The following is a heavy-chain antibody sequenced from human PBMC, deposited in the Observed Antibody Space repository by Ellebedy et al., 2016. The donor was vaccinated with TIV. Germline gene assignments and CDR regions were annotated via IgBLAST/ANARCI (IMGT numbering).Heavy chain of an antibody. CDR3: ARRGVGATYFDS. V-gene: IGHV4-39*01. D-gene: IGHD1-26*01. CDR1: GGSISSSSYY. J-gene: IGHJ4*02. Sequence: MPGGSLRLSCTVSGGSISSSSYYWGWIRQSPGKGLEWIGSMYYSGTTLYNPSLKSRVTISEDTSKNQFSLKLTSVTAADTTMYYCARRGVGATYFDSWGQGTLVTVSS. CDR2: MYYSGTT.